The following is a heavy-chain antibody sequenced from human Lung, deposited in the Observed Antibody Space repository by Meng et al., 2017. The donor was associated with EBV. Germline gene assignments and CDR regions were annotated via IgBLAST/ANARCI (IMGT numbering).Heavy chain of an antibody. Sequence: QGQFVQSGAEVKKPGASVKVSCKASGYTFSTYTINWVRQAHGRGLEWMGWISTNTGTPTYTQGFTGRFVFSLDTSVSTAYLQISSLKAEDTAVYYCARGGNFDPWGQGTLVTVSS. V-gene: IGHV7-4-1*02. CDR1: GYTFSTYT. CDR2: ISTNTGTP. D-gene: IGHD2/OR15-2a*01. J-gene: IGHJ5*02. CDR3: ARGGNFDP.